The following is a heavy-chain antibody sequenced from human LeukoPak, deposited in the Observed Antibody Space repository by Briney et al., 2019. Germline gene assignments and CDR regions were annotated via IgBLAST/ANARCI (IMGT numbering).Heavy chain of an antibody. CDR3: AKDSYSSSWEYYYGMDV. V-gene: IGHV3-23*01. Sequence: FSSYAMSWVRQAXGKGLGWXXXXXGSGGRTYYADSVKGGFTISRENSNNTLYLQMNSLRAEDTAVYYCAKDSYSSSWEYYYGMDVWGQGTTVTVSS. CDR2: XXGSGGRT. D-gene: IGHD6-13*01. J-gene: IGHJ6*02. CDR1: FSSYA.